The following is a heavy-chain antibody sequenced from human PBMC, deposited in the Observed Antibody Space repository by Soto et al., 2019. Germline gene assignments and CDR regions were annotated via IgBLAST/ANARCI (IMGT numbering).Heavy chain of an antibody. CDR3: ATSRAGIAVAGEREYYFEF. V-gene: IGHV1-2*04. CDR1: VYGMSVVH. J-gene: IGHJ4*02. D-gene: IGHD6-19*01. Sequence: SLKRSRKGSVYGMSVVHVGRGSNNNEQGLEWMGWINPNSGGTNYTQKFQGWVTMTRDTSFSTAYMELSRLRSDDTAVYYCATSRAGIAVAGEREYYFEFLGQGTRVTVFS. CDR2: INPNSGGT.